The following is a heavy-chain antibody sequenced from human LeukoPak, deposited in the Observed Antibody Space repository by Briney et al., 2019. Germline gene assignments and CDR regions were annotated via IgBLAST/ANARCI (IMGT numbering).Heavy chain of an antibody. D-gene: IGHD4-17*01. CDR2: IYSGGST. CDR1: GFTVSSNY. J-gene: IGHJ6*02. Sequence: PGGSLRPSCAASGFTVSSNYMSWVRQAPGKGLEWVSVIYSGGSTYYADSVKGRFTISRDNSKNTLYLQMNSLRAEDTAVYYCARVLVTTVTKYYYYGMDVWGQGTTVTVSS. V-gene: IGHV3-66*01. CDR3: ARVLVTTVTKYYYYGMDV.